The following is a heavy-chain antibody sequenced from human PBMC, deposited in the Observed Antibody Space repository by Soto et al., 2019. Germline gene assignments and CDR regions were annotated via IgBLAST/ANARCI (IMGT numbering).Heavy chain of an antibody. V-gene: IGHV1-2*04. CDR3: ARGQMVSRGSYWYFDL. Sequence: QVQLVQSGAEVKKPGASVNVSCKASGYTFTGYYMHWVRQAPGQGLEWMGWINPNSGGTNYAQKFQGWVTMTRDTSISTAYMELSRLRSDDTAVYYWARGQMVSRGSYWYFDLWGRGTLVTVSS. CDR1: GYTFTGYY. CDR2: INPNSGGT. J-gene: IGHJ2*01. D-gene: IGHD5-18*01.